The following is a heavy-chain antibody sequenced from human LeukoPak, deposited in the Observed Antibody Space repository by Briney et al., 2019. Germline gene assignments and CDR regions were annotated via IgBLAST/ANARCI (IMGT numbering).Heavy chain of an antibody. D-gene: IGHD1-26*01. Sequence: GGSLRLSCAASGFTFSSYSMNWIRQAPGKGPEWVANIKGDGSQKNYVDSVKGRFTISRDNAKNSLYLQMNSLRAEDTALYYCAKDGRSGSYLIDYWGQGTLVTVSS. CDR1: GFTFSSYS. CDR3: AKDGRSGSYLIDY. CDR2: IKGDGSQK. V-gene: IGHV3-7*03. J-gene: IGHJ4*02.